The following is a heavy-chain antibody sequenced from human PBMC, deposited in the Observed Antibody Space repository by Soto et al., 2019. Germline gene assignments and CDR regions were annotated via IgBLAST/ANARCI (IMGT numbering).Heavy chain of an antibody. CDR2: VYYSGST. CDR3: ARGPTVNDYHHGMDV. Sequence: QVQLQESGPGLVKPSETLSLTCSVSGGSISSYYWSWIRQPPGKGLEWIGYVYYSGSTNYNPSLKSRVIIAIDTSRSQLSLKLRSVTAADTAVYYCARGPTVNDYHHGMDVWGQGTTVTVSS. CDR1: GGSISSYY. V-gene: IGHV4-59*01. D-gene: IGHD2-8*01. J-gene: IGHJ6*02.